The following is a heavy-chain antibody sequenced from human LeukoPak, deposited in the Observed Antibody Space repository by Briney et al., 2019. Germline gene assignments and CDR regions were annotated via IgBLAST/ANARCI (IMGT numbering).Heavy chain of an antibody. Sequence: GGSLRLSCAASGFTVSNNYMSWVRQAPGKGLEWIAVIYSGGSTFHADSVKGRLIISRDNSKNTLYLQMNSLRAEDTAVYYCAKDGYYDSSGSPTGYFDYWGQGTLVTVSS. V-gene: IGHV3-53*01. CDR3: AKDGYYDSSGSPTGYFDY. CDR2: IYSGGST. CDR1: GFTVSNNY. D-gene: IGHD3-22*01. J-gene: IGHJ4*02.